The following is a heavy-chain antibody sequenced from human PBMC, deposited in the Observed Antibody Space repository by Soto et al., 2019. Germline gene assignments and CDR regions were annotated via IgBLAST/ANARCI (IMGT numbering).Heavy chain of an antibody. CDR1: GFTFSSYW. Sequence: EVQLVESGGGLVQPGGSLRLSCAASGFTFSSYWMSWVRQAPGKGLEWVANIKQDGSEKYYVDSVKGRFTIPRDNAKNALYRQMNGLRAEDAAMYYSAADCDDRGGTMMGRFYYSDGMDDWVQGTPVTSP. CDR3: AADCDDRGGTMMGRFYYSDGMDD. D-gene: IGHD3-10*01. CDR2: IKQDGSEK. V-gene: IGHV3-7*01. J-gene: IGHJ6*02.